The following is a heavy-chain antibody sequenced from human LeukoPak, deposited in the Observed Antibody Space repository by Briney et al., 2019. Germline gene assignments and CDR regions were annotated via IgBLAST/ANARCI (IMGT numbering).Heavy chain of an antibody. V-gene: IGHV4-59*08. Sequence: PSETLSLTCTVSGGSLSSFYWNWIRQPPGAGLEWIGSVYQSGTTYYNPSLKSRVTTSVDMSKNQFSLRLRPVTAADTAVYYCARIFIRNGYSSYFDCWGQGTLVTVSS. CDR3: ARIFIRNGYSSYFDC. D-gene: IGHD5-18*01. CDR1: GGSLSSFY. J-gene: IGHJ4*02. CDR2: VYQSGTT.